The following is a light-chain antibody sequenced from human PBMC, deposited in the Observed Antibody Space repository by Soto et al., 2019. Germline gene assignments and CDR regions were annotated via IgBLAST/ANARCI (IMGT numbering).Light chain of an antibody. CDR3: QQYNNWPRPT. Sequence: EIVLTQSPGTLSLSPGERATLSCRASQSVSSSYLAWYQQKPGQAPRLLIYGASSRATGIPDRFSGSGSGTEFTLTISSLQSEDFAVYYCQQYNNWPRPTFGQGTRLEIK. J-gene: IGKJ5*01. V-gene: IGKV3-20*01. CDR2: GAS. CDR1: QSVSSSY.